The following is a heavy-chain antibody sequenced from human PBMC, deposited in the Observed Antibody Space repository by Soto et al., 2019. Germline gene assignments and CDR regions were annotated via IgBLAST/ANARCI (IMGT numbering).Heavy chain of an antibody. V-gene: IGHV1-18*01. D-gene: IGHD2-8*01. Sequence: QGHLVQSGAEVKKPGASVKVSCKTSAYTFTRYGISWVRQAPGQGLEWMGWISGYNGDTNYAQNLQDRVTMTTDTPTTTANIELRSLTSDDTAVYYCAKNGQPPYYYYGLDVWGQGTTATVSS. J-gene: IGHJ6*02. CDR2: ISGYNGDT. CDR1: AYTFTRYG. CDR3: AKNGQPPYYYYGLDV.